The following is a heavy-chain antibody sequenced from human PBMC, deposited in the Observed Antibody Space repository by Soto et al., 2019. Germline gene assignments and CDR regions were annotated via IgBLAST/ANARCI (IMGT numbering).Heavy chain of an antibody. D-gene: IGHD3-9*01. J-gene: IGHJ4*02. CDR2: IYYSGST. V-gene: IGHV4-59*08. CDR1: GGSISSYY. CDR3: ASVRYDILTGYQDY. Sequence: SETLSLTCTVSGGSISSYYWSWIRQPPGKGLEWIGYIYYSGSTNYNPSLKSRVTISVDTSKNQFSLKLSSVTAADTAVYYCASVRYDILTGYQDYWGQGTLVTVSS.